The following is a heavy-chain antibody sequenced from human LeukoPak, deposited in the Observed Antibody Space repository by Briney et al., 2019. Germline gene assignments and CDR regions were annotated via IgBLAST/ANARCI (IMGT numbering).Heavy chain of an antibody. Sequence: GGSLRLSCAASGFTFSSYSMSWVRQAPGKGLEWVSYISTSGTAVYYADSVKGRFTISRGNAKNSLYLQMNSLRVEDTAVYYCARRGYYDIFNYWGQGTLVTVSS. CDR3: ARRGYYDIFNY. CDR1: GFTFSSYS. D-gene: IGHD3-22*01. J-gene: IGHJ4*02. CDR2: ISTSGTAV. V-gene: IGHV3-11*04.